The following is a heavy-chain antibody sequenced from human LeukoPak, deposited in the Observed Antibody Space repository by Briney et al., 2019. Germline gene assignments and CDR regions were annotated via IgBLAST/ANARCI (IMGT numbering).Heavy chain of an antibody. D-gene: IGHD5-24*01. V-gene: IGHV1-8*01. J-gene: IGHJ4*02. CDR1: GYTFTSYD. Sequence: GASVKVSCKVAGYTFTSYDINWVRQATGQGLEWMGWMNPNSGNTGYAQKFQGRVTMTRNTSISTAYMELSRLTSDDTAVYYCARATEMATLYFDYWGQGTLVTVSS. CDR3: ARATEMATLYFDY. CDR2: MNPNSGNT.